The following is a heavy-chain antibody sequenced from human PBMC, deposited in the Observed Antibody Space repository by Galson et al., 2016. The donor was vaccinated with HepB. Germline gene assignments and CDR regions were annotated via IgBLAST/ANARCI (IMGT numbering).Heavy chain of an antibody. CDR2: IIPIFGTV. CDR1: GGTFSSYA. Sequence: SVKVSCKASGGTFSSYAISWVRQAPGQGLEWMGGIIPIFGTVNYAQKFQGRVTITADESTSTAYMELSSLRSEDTAVYYCARSYGDYEEHDAFDIWGQGTTVAVSS. J-gene: IGHJ3*02. D-gene: IGHD4-17*01. CDR3: ARSYGDYEEHDAFDI. V-gene: IGHV1-69*13.